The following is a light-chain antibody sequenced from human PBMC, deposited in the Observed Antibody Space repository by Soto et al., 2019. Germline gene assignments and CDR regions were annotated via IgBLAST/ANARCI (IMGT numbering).Light chain of an antibody. CDR2: GAS. Sequence: EVVLTQSPATLSSSPVESVTLSFMASQNIDTYLAWYQQRPGQAPRLLIYGASNRATDIPARFSGSGSGTDFTLTISRLEPEDFAVYYCQQYGSSPPITFGQGTQLEI. V-gene: IGKV3-20*01. J-gene: IGKJ5*01. CDR3: QQYGSSPPIT. CDR1: QNIDTY.